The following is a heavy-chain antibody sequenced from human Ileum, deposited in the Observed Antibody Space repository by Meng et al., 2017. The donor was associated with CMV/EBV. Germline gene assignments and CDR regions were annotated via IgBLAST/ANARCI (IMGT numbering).Heavy chain of an antibody. CDR2: ISTYNGNT. Sequence: ASVKVSCKASGYTFTTYGITWVRQAPGQGLEWMAWISTYNGNTHFAQTFQGRVTVTTDTSTTTAYLELRSLRSDDTAVYYCGRVGYCSSTSCYNTGNYFDYWGQGSLVTVSS. CDR1: GYTFTTYG. J-gene: IGHJ4*02. V-gene: IGHV1-18*01. CDR3: GRVGYCSSTSCYNTGNYFDY. D-gene: IGHD2-2*01.